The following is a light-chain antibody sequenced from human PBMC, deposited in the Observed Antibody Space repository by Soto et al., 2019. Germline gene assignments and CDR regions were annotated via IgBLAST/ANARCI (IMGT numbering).Light chain of an antibody. CDR3: QTWGSGIVV. V-gene: IGLV4-69*01. Sequence: QPVLTQSPSASASLGASVKLTCTLSSGHSNYAIAWHQQQSEKGPRYLMNLNSDGSHSKGDGIPDRFSGSSSGAERYLTISSLQSEDEADYYCQTWGSGIVVFGGGTKPTVL. J-gene: IGLJ2*01. CDR2: LNSDGSH. CDR1: SGHSNYA.